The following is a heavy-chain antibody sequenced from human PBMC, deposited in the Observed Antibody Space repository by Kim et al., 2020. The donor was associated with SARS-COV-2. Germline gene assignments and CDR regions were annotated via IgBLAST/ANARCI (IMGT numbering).Heavy chain of an antibody. D-gene: IGHD6-13*01. Sequence: SFQGQVTISADKSISTAYLQWSSLKASDTAMYYCARPRIAAAGKVDWFDPWGQGTLVTVSS. CDR3: ARPRIAAAGKVDWFDP. V-gene: IGHV5-51*01. J-gene: IGHJ5*02.